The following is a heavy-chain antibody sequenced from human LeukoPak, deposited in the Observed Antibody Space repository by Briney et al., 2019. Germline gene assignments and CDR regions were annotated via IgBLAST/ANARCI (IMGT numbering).Heavy chain of an antibody. CDR1: GFTFDDYA. Sequence: GGSLRLSCAAPGFTFDDYAMHWVRQAPGKGLEWVSGISWNSGSIGYADSVKGRFTISRDNAKNSLYLQMNSLRAEDTALYYCAKVYRAKYSSVYFDYWGQGTLVTVSS. V-gene: IGHV3-9*01. J-gene: IGHJ4*02. CDR3: AKVYRAKYSSVYFDY. CDR2: ISWNSGSI. D-gene: IGHD6-25*01.